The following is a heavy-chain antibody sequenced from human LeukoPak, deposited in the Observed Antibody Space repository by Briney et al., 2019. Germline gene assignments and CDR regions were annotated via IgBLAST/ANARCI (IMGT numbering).Heavy chain of an antibody. CDR2: ISAYNGNT. CDR3: AKDYSSSWRPLWAGWFDP. Sequence: ASVKVSCKASGYTFTSYGISWVRQAPGQGLEWMGWISAYNGNTNYAQKLQGRVTMTRDTSISTAYMELSRLRSDDTAVYYCAKDYSSSWRPLWAGWFDPWGQGTLVTVSS. D-gene: IGHD6-13*01. V-gene: IGHV1-18*01. J-gene: IGHJ5*02. CDR1: GYTFTSYG.